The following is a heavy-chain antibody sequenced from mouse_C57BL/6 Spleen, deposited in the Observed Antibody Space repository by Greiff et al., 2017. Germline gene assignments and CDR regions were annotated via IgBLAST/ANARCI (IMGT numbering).Heavy chain of an antibody. D-gene: IGHD1-1*01. V-gene: IGHV1-82*01. CDR3: ARQVITTVVAPSFDY. CDR2: IYPGDGDT. Sequence: QVQLQQSGPELVKPGASVKISCKASGYAFSSSWMNWVKQRPGKGLEWIGRIYPGDGDTNYNGKFKGKATLTADKSSSTAYMQLSSLTSEDSAVYFCARQVITTVVAPSFDYWGQGTTLTVSS. CDR1: GYAFSSSW. J-gene: IGHJ2*01.